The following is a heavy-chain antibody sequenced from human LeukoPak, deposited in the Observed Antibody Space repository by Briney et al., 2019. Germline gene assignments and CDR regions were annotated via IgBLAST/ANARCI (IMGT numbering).Heavy chain of an antibody. CDR3: ARRRGEPNIFDY. D-gene: IGHD3-16*01. CDR2: INPNSGGT. J-gene: IGHJ4*02. CDR1: GYTFTGYY. Sequence: VASVKVSCKASGYTFTGYYMHWVRQAPGQGLEWMGRINPNSGGTNYAQKFQGRVTMTRDTSISTAYMELSRLISDDTALYYCARRRGEPNIFDYWGQGTLVTVSS. V-gene: IGHV1-2*06.